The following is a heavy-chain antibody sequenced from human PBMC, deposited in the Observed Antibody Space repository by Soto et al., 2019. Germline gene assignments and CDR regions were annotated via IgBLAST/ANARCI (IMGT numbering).Heavy chain of an antibody. J-gene: IGHJ5*02. CDR2: INHNGST. V-gene: IGHV4-34*01. CDR3: ARGYRTSSYNWFDP. CDR1: GGSFSGYY. Sequence: QVQLQQWGAGLLKPSETLSLTCAVYGGSFSGYYWSWIRQPPGKGLEWIGEINHNGSTNYNPSLKSRVTISVDTSKNQFSLKLSSVTAADTAVYYCARGYRTSSYNWFDPWGQGTLVTVSS. D-gene: IGHD2-15*01.